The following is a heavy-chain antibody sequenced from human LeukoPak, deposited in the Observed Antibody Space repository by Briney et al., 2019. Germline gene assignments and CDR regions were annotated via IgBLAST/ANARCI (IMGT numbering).Heavy chain of an antibody. D-gene: IGHD6-13*01. CDR1: GYTFTSYY. J-gene: IGHJ4*02. Sequence: ASVKVSCKASGYTFTSYYMHWVRQAPGQGLEWMGIINPSGGSTSYAQKFQGRVTMTRDTSTSTVYMELSSSRSEDTAVYYCARGARSYSSSWHTGGDEDFDYWGQGTLVTVSS. CDR2: INPSGGST. CDR3: ARGARSYSSSWHTGGDEDFDY. V-gene: IGHV1-46*01.